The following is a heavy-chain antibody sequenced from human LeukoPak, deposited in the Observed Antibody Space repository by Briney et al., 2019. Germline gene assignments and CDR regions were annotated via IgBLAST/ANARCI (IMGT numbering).Heavy chain of an antibody. CDR1: GGSISSGSYY. CDR3: ARGGGFMVQTYYYYMDV. J-gene: IGHJ6*03. CDR2: LYTSGST. V-gene: IGHV4-61*02. Sequence: PSETLSLTCTVSGGSISSGSYYWSWIRQPAGKGLEWIGRLYTSGSTNYNPSLKSRVTISVDTSKNQFSLKLSSVTAADTAVYYCARGGGFMVQTYYYYMDVWGKGTTVTISS. D-gene: IGHD3-10*01.